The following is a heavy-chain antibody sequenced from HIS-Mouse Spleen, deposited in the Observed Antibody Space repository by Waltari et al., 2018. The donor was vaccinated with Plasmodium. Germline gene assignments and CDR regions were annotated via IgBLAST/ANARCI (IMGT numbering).Heavy chain of an antibody. Sequence: MNWVRQAPGKGLEWVSSISSSSSYIYYADSVKGRFTISRDNAKNSLYLQMNSLRAEDTAVYYCAREDILTGYYNDYWYFDLWGRGTLVTVSS. J-gene: IGHJ2*01. D-gene: IGHD3-9*01. CDR3: AREDILTGYYNDYWYFDL. V-gene: IGHV3-21*01. CDR2: ISSSSSYI.